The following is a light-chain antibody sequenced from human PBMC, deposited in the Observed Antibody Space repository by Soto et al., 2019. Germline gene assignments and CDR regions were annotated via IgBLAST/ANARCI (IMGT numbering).Light chain of an antibody. Sequence: EIVLTQSPATLYLSPGERATLSCRASQSVSSYLAWYQQKPGQAPRLLIYDASNRATGIPARFSGSGSGTDFTLTISSLEPEDFAVYYCQQRSNWPPITFGKGTRLEIK. CDR1: QSVSSY. J-gene: IGKJ5*01. CDR2: DAS. CDR3: QQRSNWPPIT. V-gene: IGKV3-11*01.